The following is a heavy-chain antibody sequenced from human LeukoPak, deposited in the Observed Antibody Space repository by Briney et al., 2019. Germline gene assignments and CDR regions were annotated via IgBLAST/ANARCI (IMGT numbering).Heavy chain of an antibody. J-gene: IGHJ5*02. CDR2: ISSSGSTI. CDR1: GFTFSSYE. CDR3: ARGGSYYDILAGNNWFDP. Sequence: GGSLRLSCAASGFTFSSYEMNWVRQAPGKGLEWVSYISSSGSTIYYADSVKGRFTISRDNAKNTLYLQMNSLRAEDTAVYYCARGGSYYDILAGNNWFDPWGQGTLVTVSS. V-gene: IGHV3-48*03. D-gene: IGHD3-9*01.